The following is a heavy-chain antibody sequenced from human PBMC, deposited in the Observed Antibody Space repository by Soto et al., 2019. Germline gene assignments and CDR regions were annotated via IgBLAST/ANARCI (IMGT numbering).Heavy chain of an antibody. CDR1: GYTFTSYD. V-gene: IGHV1-46*01. Sequence: ASVKVSCKASGYTFTSYDINWVRQAPGQGLEWMGIINPSGGSTSYAQKFQGRVTMTRDTSTSTVYMELSSLRSEDTAVYYCARDLPFGGFSSGWLDYWGQGTLVTVSS. CDR3: ARDLPFGGFSSGWLDY. D-gene: IGHD6-19*01. J-gene: IGHJ4*02. CDR2: INPSGGST.